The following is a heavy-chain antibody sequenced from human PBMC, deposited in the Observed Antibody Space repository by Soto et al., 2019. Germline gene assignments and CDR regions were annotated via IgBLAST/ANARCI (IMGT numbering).Heavy chain of an antibody. Sequence: PGGSLRLSCAASGFTFSSYSMNWVRQAPGKGLEWVSVISYDGSNKYYADSVKGRFTISRDNSKNTLYLQMNSLRAEDTAVYYCAKIRDYGLFQGSLDVWGKGTTVTVSS. D-gene: IGHD3-10*01. CDR2: ISYDGSNK. CDR1: GFTFSSYS. V-gene: IGHV3-30*18. CDR3: AKIRDYGLFQGSLDV. J-gene: IGHJ6*04.